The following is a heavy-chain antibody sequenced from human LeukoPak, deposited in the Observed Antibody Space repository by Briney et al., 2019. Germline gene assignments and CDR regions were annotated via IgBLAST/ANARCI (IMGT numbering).Heavy chain of an antibody. CDR2: INWNGGST. V-gene: IGHV3-20*04. CDR3: ARDPYSGSYWDYYYYYMDL. J-gene: IGHJ6*03. D-gene: IGHD1-26*01. CDR1: GFPFYYYG. Sequence: GALSLSCAASGFPFYYYGMSWGRPAPGKGLEWVSGINWNGGSTGYADSVKGRFTISRDNAKTSLYLQMNSLTAEDTAVYYCARDPYSGSYWDYYYYYMDLWGQGTTVTISS.